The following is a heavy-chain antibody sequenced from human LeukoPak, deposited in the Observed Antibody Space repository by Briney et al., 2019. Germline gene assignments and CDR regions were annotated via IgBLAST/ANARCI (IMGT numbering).Heavy chain of an antibody. J-gene: IGHJ4*02. CDR1: GGSFSGYY. CDR2: INHSGST. CDR3: ARVDGSGSYKDY. Sequence: SETLSLTCAVYGGSFSGYYWSWIRQPPGKGLEWIGEINHSGSTNYNPSLKSRVTISVDTSKNQFSLKLSSVTAADTAVYYCARVDGSGSYKDYWGQGTLVTVSS. D-gene: IGHD3-10*01. V-gene: IGHV4-34*01.